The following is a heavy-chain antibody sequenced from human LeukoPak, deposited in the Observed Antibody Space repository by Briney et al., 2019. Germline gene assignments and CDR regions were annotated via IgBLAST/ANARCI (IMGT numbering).Heavy chain of an antibody. V-gene: IGHV3-53*01. CDR2: IYSGGSR. CDR1: GFTVSSNY. CDR3: ARDTSHGGFDY. Sequence: GGPLRLSCAASGFTVSSNYMSWVRQAPGKGWKWGSVIYSGGSRHYADSVKGRFTISRDNSKSTLYIQMHSLRADDTAVYYCARDTSHGGFDYWGQGTLGTVSS. J-gene: IGHJ4*02. D-gene: IGHD1-26*01.